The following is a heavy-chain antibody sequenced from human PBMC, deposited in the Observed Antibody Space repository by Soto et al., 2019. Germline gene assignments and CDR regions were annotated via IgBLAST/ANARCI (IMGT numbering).Heavy chain of an antibody. CDR1: GGSPSYYY. V-gene: IGHV4-59*12. J-gene: IGHJ4*02. D-gene: IGHD4-4*01. CDR2: IDDSGST. Sequence: SETLSLTCTISGGSPSYYYWTWIRQPPGKGLKCIGNIDDSGSTNYNPSHKSQATISVDPSSNQFYLTLSSVTAADTAVYYCALDYRDDYIACFGYWGQGTLVTVSS. CDR3: ALDYRDDYIACFGY.